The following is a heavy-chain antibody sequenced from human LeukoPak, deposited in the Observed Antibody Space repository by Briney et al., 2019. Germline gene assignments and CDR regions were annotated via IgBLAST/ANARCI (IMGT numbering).Heavy chain of an antibody. CDR1: GFTFDGYT. Sequence: GGSLRLSCAASGFTFDGYTMNWVRQAPEKGLEWVASISSRSDYIYYADSVRGRFTVSRENAKNSLSLQMNTLRAEDTATYYCARAEASVTAFDFWGQGTLVTVSS. J-gene: IGHJ4*02. D-gene: IGHD2-21*02. CDR2: ISSRSDYI. V-gene: IGHV3-21*01. CDR3: ARAEASVTAFDF.